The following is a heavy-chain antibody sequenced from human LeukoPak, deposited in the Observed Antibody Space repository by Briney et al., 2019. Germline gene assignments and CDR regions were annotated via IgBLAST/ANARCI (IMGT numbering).Heavy chain of an antibody. J-gene: IGHJ4*02. CDR2: IYGGGNT. CDR1: GFTVSSNY. V-gene: IGHV3-53*01. D-gene: IGHD6-19*01. CDR3: ATRAVAAPY. Sequence: GGSLRLSCAASGFTVSSNYMSWVRQAPGQGLEWVSVIYGGGNTYYADSVRGRFTISRDNSKNTLYLQMNSLRVEDTAVYYCATRAVAAPYWGQGTLVTVSS.